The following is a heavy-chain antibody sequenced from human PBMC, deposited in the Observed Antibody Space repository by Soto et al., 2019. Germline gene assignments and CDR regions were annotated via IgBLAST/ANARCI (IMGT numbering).Heavy chain of an antibody. CDR1: GYTLTELS. D-gene: IGHD3-10*01. CDR2: FDPEDGET. V-gene: IGHV1-24*01. CDR3: ATAKITRVRGVPRINCFDP. Sequence: ASVKVSCKVSGYTLTELSMHWVRQAPGKEHEWMWCFDPEDGETPYAQNFQGRVTMTQDTSTDTAYMELSRLISEDTAVYYCATAKITRVRGVPRINCFDPCGQGTLVTVSS. J-gene: IGHJ5*02.